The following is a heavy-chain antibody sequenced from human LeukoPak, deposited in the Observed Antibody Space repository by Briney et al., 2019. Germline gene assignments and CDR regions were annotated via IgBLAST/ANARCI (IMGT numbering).Heavy chain of an antibody. Sequence: ASVKVSCKASGYTFTSYDINWVRQATGQGLEWTGWMNPNSGNTGYAQKFQGRVTMTRNTSISTAYMELSSLRSEDTAVYYCARGDIVATILFDYWGQGTLVTVSS. D-gene: IGHD5-12*01. J-gene: IGHJ4*02. CDR3: ARGDIVATILFDY. CDR1: GYTFTSYD. CDR2: MNPNSGNT. V-gene: IGHV1-8*01.